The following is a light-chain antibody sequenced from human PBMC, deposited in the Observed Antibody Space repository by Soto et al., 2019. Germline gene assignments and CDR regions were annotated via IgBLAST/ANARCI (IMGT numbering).Light chain of an antibody. CDR2: DVS. CDR1: SSDIGNYNY. Sequence: QSALAQPRSVSGSPGQSVTISCTGTSSDIGNYNYVSWYQQYPCKAPKLIIYDVSKRPSGIPDRFFGSKFGNTASLTISGLQAEDEADYCCCSYAGSFIFVFGTGTNVTVL. J-gene: IGLJ1*01. CDR3: CSYAGSFIFV. V-gene: IGLV2-11*01.